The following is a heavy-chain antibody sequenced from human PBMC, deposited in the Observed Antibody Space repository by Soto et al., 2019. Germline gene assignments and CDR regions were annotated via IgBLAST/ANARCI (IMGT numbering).Heavy chain of an antibody. V-gene: IGHV3-30*18. J-gene: IGHJ4*02. D-gene: IGHD2-15*01. Sequence: VQLLESGGGLIQPGGSLRLSCAASGFTFSYGIHWLRQAPGKGLEWVAYISYDSSNKFYGDSVKGRFTISRDTSKNTQFLQMNSLRAEDTAVYYCAKLVIGYCSGNTCDDYWGQGTLGAVS. CDR1: GFTFSYG. CDR3: AKLVIGYCSGNTCDDY. CDR2: ISYDSSNK.